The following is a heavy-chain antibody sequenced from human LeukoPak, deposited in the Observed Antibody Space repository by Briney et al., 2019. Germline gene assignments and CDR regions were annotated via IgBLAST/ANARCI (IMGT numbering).Heavy chain of an antibody. CDR3: ARAATVTTVYWYFDL. Sequence: ASVKVSCKASGYTFTGYYIHWVRQAPGQGLEWMGWINPNSGGTKYVQKFQGRVTMTRDTSISTAYMELSSLRSDDTAVYYCARAATVTTVYWYFDLWGRGTLVTVSS. CDR1: GYTFTGYY. V-gene: IGHV1-2*02. D-gene: IGHD4-17*01. J-gene: IGHJ2*01. CDR2: INPNSGGT.